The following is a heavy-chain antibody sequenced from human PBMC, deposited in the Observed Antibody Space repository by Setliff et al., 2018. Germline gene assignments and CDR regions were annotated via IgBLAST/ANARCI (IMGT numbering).Heavy chain of an antibody. Sequence: LSLTCTVSGGSFDSDSHYRSWMRQPPGKGLEWIGHIFKSGTNFHPSFRSRVSMSVDTSKSQFSLELTSVTAADTALYYCARDHFGVAGDSWGPGTLVTVSS. CDR2: IFKSGT. V-gene: IGHV4-61*09. J-gene: IGHJ4*02. CDR1: GGSFDSDSHY. D-gene: IGHD3-3*01. CDR3: ARDHFGVAGDS.